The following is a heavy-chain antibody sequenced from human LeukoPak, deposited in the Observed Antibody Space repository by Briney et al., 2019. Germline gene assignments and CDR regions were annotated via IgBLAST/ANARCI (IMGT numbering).Heavy chain of an antibody. J-gene: IGHJ6*02. CDR1: GFTFSSYS. Sequence: ESGGSLRLSCAASGFTFSSYSMNWVRQAPGKGLEWVSSISSSSSYIYYADSVKGRFTISRDNAKNSLCLQMNSLRAEDTAVYYCARSDIVVVPAADYYGMDVWGQGTTVTVSS. CDR2: ISSSSSYI. CDR3: ARSDIVVVPAADYYGMDV. D-gene: IGHD2-2*01. V-gene: IGHV3-21*01.